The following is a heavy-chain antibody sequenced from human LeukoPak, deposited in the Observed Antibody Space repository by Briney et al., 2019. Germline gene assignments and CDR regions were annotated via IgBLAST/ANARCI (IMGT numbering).Heavy chain of an antibody. D-gene: IGHD3-10*01. V-gene: IGHV1-3*01. CDR2: INAGNGNT. J-gene: IGHJ4*02. Sequence: ASVKVSCKASGYTFTSYAMHWVRQAPGQRLEWMGWINAGNGNTKYSQKFQGRVTITRDTSASTAYMELSSLRSEDTAVYYCARDAPLLWFGEFVFDYWGQGTLVTVPS. CDR3: ARDAPLLWFGEFVFDY. CDR1: GYTFTSYA.